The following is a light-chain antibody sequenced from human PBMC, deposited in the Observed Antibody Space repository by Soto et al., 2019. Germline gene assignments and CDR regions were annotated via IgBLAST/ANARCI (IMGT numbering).Light chain of an antibody. V-gene: IGKV1-27*01. CDR2: AAS. CDR1: QCISTD. CDR3: QNYNGAPWT. J-gene: IGKJ1*01. Sequence: DIEMTQSPSSLSSSVGDRVTITCRASQCISTDLVWYQQKPGTVPKLLIFAASTLQSGVPSRFSGSGSGTDFTLTISSLQPEDVATYYCQNYNGAPWTFGQGTKVEIK.